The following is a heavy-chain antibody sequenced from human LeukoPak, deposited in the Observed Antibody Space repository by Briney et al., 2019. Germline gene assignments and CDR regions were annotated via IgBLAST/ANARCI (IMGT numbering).Heavy chain of an antibody. V-gene: IGHV3-30*04. J-gene: IGHJ3*02. CDR1: GFTFSNYP. CDR2: ISYDGSNK. CDR3: ARGSNGSWRRGELALIGAFDI. Sequence: PGGSLRLSCAASGFTFSNYPFHWVRQAPGRGLEWMALISYDGSNKYIADSVKGRFTISRDNSKNTLYQQMNSLRAEDTAVFYCARGSNGSWRRGELALIGAFDIWGQGTMVTVSS. D-gene: IGHD3-16*02.